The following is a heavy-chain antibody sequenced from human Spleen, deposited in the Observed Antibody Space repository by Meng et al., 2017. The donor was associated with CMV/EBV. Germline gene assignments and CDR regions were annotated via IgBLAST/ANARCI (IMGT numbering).Heavy chain of an antibody. CDR2: INWNGGST. J-gene: IGHJ6*02. V-gene: IGHV3-20*04. D-gene: IGHD6-13*01. CDR3: AREMSSSWYSPVYYYGMDV. CDR1: GFTFDDYG. Sequence: GGSLRLSCAASGFTFDDYGMSWVRQAPGKGLEWVSGINWNGGSTGYADSVKGRFTISRDNAKNSLYLQMNSLRAEDTALYYCAREMSSSWYSPVYYYGMDVWGQGTTVTVSS.